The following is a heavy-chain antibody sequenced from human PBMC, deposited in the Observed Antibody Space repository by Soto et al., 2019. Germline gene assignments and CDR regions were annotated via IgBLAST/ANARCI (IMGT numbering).Heavy chain of an antibody. Sequence: QVQLVESGGGVVQPGRSLRLSCAASGFTFSSYAMHWVRQAPGKGLEWVAVISYDGSNKYYADSVKGRFTISRDNAKNTLYLQMNSLRAEDTAVYYCARYGSGSYLVYFDYLGQGTLVTVSS. J-gene: IGHJ4*02. D-gene: IGHD1-26*01. CDR2: ISYDGSNK. CDR1: GFTFSSYA. CDR3: ARYGSGSYLVYFDY. V-gene: IGHV3-30-3*01.